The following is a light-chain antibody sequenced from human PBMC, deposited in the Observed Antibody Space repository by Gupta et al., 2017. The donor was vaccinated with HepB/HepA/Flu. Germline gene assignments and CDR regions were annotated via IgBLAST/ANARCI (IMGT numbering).Light chain of an antibody. V-gene: IGKV3-11*01. CDR1: HTIGNF. CDR2: DAS. J-gene: IGKJ2*01. Sequence: EVVLTQSPATLSLSPGERATLSCRASHTIGNFLAWYQQKPGQTPRLLIYDASNRANDSPARFSGTGAGTDFSLTISSREPEDFAIYYCQQRSDWHLMYTFGQGTKLEIK. CDR3: QQRSDWHLMYT.